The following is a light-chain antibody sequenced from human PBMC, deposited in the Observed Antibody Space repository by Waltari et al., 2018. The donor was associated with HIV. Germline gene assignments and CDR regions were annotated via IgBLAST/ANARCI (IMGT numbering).Light chain of an antibody. J-gene: IGLJ1*01. CDR3: ESRHSNDKHHV. CDR1: SLRKYS. CDR2: GKD. Sequence: SSGLTQDPAVSVALGQTVRITCQGDSLRKYSANWYQQKPGQAPVVVMYGKDNRPSGIPARFSGSSSGNTGSLTITGAQAEDEADYYCESRHSNDKHHVFGTGTKVTV. V-gene: IGLV3-19*01.